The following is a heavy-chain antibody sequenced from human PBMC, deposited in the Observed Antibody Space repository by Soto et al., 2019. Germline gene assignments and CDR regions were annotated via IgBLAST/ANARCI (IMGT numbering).Heavy chain of an antibody. CDR1: GYTLTELS. CDR3: ATDRRIAVAGTVAFDY. CDR2: FDPEDGET. Sequence: QVQLVQSGAEVKKPGASVKVSCKVSGYTLTELSMRWVRQAPGKGLEWMGGFDPEDGETIYAPKFQGRVTMTEDTSTDTAYMELSSLRSEDTAVYYCATDRRIAVAGTVAFDYWGQGTLVTVSS. V-gene: IGHV1-24*01. J-gene: IGHJ4*02. D-gene: IGHD6-19*01.